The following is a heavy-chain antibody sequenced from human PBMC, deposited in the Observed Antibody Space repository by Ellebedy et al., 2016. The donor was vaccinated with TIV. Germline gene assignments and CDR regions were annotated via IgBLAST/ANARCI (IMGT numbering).Heavy chain of an antibody. Sequence: SETLSLXXAVYGGSFSGYYWSWIRQPPGKGLEWIGEINHSGSTNYNPSLKSRVTISVDTSKNQFSLKLSSVTAADTAVYYCARGGYYDFWSGYPRSNWFNPWGQGTLVTVSS. CDR3: ARGGYYDFWSGYPRSNWFNP. V-gene: IGHV4-34*01. CDR1: GGSFSGYY. J-gene: IGHJ5*02. CDR2: INHSGST. D-gene: IGHD3-3*01.